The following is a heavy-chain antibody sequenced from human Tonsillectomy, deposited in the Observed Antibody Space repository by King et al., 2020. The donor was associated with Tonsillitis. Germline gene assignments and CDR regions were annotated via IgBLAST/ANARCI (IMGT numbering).Heavy chain of an antibody. D-gene: IGHD3-3*01. CDR1: GGSISSYY. CDR2: IYYSGST. J-gene: IGHJ4*02. CDR3: ARHVLLEWSTSYYFDY. V-gene: IGHV4-59*08. Sequence: VQLQESGPGLVKPSETLSLTCTVSGGSISSYYWSWIRQPPGKGLEWIGYIYYSGSTNYNPSLKSRVTISVDTSKNQFSLKLSSVTAADTAVYYCARHVLLEWSTSYYFDYWGQGTLVTVSS.